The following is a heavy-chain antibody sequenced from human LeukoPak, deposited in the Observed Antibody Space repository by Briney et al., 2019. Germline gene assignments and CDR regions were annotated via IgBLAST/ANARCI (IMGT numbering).Heavy chain of an antibody. CDR3: AKTTVAAHEAFDY. J-gene: IGHJ4*02. Sequence: SETLSFTCTVSGGSISSSSYYWGWIRQPPGKGLEWIGSIYYSGSTYYNPSLKSRVTISVDTSKNQFSLKLSSVTAADTAVYYCAKTTVAAHEAFDYWGQGTLVTVSS. V-gene: IGHV4-39*01. CDR2: IYYSGST. CDR1: GGSISSSSYY. D-gene: IGHD6-19*01.